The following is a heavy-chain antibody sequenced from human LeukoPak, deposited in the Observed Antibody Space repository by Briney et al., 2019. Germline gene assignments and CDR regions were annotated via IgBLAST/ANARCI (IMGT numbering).Heavy chain of an antibody. J-gene: IGHJ4*02. CDR1: GFTFSSYA. Sequence: PGGSLRLSCAASGFTFSSYAMSWVRQAPGKGLEWVSAISGSGGSTYYADSVEGRFTISRDNSKNALYLQMNSLRAEDTAVYYCAKHLSAGRWLQSSLDYWGQGTLVTVSS. CDR2: ISGSGGST. D-gene: IGHD5-24*01. V-gene: IGHV3-23*01. CDR3: AKHLSAGRWLQSSLDY.